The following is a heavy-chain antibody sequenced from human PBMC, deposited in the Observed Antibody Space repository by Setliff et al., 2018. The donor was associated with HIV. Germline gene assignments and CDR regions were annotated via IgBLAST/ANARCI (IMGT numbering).Heavy chain of an antibody. CDR2: ISANNGSS. CDR3: ARVRERVTIFGVVRDFDS. D-gene: IGHD3-3*01. Sequence: ASVKVSCKSSGYTFTKYGITWVRQAPGQGLEWMGWISANNGSSYFAQKLQDRVTMTSDTSTSTAYMELRSLRSDDTAVYYCARVRERVTIFGVVRDFDSWGQGTQVTVPQ. CDR1: GYTFTKYG. V-gene: IGHV1-18*01. J-gene: IGHJ4*02.